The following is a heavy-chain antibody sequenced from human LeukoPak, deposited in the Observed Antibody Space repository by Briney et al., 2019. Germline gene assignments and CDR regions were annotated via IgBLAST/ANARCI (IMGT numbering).Heavy chain of an antibody. CDR1: GGSISSYY. D-gene: IGHD3-10*01. V-gene: IGHV4-4*07. CDR2: FYSGGSA. J-gene: IGHJ4*02. Sequence: TSSETLSLTCTVSGGSISSYYWSWIRQPAGKGLEWIGRFYSGGSADYNPSLKSRVTMSVDTSKNQFSLKLSSVTAADTAVYYCAREGLRGGFEDYWGQGTLVTVSS. CDR3: AREGLRGGFEDY.